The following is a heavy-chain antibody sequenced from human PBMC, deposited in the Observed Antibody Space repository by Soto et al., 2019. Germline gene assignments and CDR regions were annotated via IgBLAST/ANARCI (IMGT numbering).Heavy chain of an antibody. D-gene: IGHD3-16*02. V-gene: IGHV3-20*01. Sequence: GGSLRLSCAASGFTFDDYGMSWVRQAPGKGLEWVSGFNWNGGSTGYADSVEGRFTISRDNAKNSLYLQMNSLGAEDTALYHCARSLGTHYYYYMDVWGKGTTVTVSS. CDR1: GFTFDDYG. CDR2: FNWNGGST. J-gene: IGHJ6*03. CDR3: ARSLGTHYYYYMDV.